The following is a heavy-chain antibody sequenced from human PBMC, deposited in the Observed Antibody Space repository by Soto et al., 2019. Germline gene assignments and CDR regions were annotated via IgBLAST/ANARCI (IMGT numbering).Heavy chain of an antibody. Sequence: ASVKVSCKVSGYTLTELSMHWVRQAPGKGLEWMGGFDPEYGETIYAQKFQGRVTMTEDTSTDKAYMELSSLRSEDTAVYYCATDPDSGSTALDYWGKGTLATVPS. CDR1: GYTLTELS. CDR3: ATDPDSGSTALDY. D-gene: IGHD1-26*01. V-gene: IGHV1-24*01. J-gene: IGHJ4*02. CDR2: FDPEYGET.